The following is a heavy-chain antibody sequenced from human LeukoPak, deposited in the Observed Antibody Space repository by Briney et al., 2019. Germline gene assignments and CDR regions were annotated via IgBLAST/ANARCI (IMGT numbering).Heavy chain of an antibody. CDR2: ISAYNGNT. CDR3: ARVGVGYSSSLDWFDP. CDR1: GYTFTSYG. D-gene: IGHD6-6*01. Sequence: GASVKVSCKASGYTFTSYGISWVRQAPGQGLEWMGWISAYNGNTNYAQKLQGRVTMTTDTSTSTAYMELRSLRSDDTAVYYCARVGVGYSSSLDWFDPWGQGTLVTVSS. V-gene: IGHV1-18*01. J-gene: IGHJ5*02.